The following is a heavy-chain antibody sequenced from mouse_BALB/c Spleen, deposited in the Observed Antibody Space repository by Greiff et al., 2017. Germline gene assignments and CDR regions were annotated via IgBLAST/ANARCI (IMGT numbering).Heavy chain of an antibody. CDR2: ISSGGSYT. CDR1: GFTFSSYA. Sequence: EVKLVESGGGLVKPGGSLKLSCAASGFTFSSYAMSWVRQSPEKRLEWVAEISSGGSYTYYPDTVTGRFTISRDNAKNTLYLEMSSLRSEDTAMYYCARTVVANYFDYWGQGTTLTVSS. J-gene: IGHJ2*01. CDR3: ARTVVANYFDY. V-gene: IGHV5-9-4*01. D-gene: IGHD1-1*01.